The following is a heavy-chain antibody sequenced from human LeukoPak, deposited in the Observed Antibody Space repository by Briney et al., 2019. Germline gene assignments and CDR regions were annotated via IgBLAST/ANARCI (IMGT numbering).Heavy chain of an antibody. D-gene: IGHD4-17*01. CDR1: GFTFSSYN. CDR2: IKEDGSEK. V-gene: IGHV3-7*01. J-gene: IGHJ5*02. Sequence: PGGSLRLSCAASGFTFSSYNMNWVRQGPGKGLEWVANIKEDGSEKYYVDSVKGRFTISRDNAKNSLYLQMNSLRAEDTAVYYCARDVGHRLTTGNWFDPWGQGTLVTVSS. CDR3: ARDVGHRLTTGNWFDP.